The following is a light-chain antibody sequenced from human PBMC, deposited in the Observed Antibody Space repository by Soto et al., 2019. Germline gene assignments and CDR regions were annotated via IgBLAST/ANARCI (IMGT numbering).Light chain of an antibody. V-gene: IGLV2-11*01. Sequence: QSALTQPRSVSGSPGQSVTISCTGTSSDVGGYNYVSWYQQHPGKAPKLMIYDVNKRPSGVPDRFSGSKSGDTASLRISGLQAEDESDYYCCSYAGSFTLLFGGGTKVPVL. CDR3: CSYAGSFTLL. J-gene: IGLJ2*01. CDR1: SSDVGGYNY. CDR2: DVN.